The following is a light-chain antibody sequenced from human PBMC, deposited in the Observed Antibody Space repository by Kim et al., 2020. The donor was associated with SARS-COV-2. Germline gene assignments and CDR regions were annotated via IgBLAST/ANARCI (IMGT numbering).Light chain of an antibody. Sequence: QSITISCLGTSRDGGWYNYVCWYEPHPRKATQLMLYDVSKRPSVVSNRFSGSKYGNTDSLTIYGLQADEEGDYYCMSHTSSSLVVFGGRT. CDR1: SRDGGWYNY. CDR3: MSHTSSSLVV. V-gene: IGLV2-14*03. J-gene: IGLJ2*01. CDR2: DVS.